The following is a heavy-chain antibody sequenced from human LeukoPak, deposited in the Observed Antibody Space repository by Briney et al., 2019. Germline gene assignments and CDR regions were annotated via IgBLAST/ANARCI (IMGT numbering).Heavy chain of an antibody. J-gene: IGHJ4*02. V-gene: IGHV4-59*01. CDR1: GGSISSYY. D-gene: IGHD3-22*01. Sequence: SETLSLTCTVSGGSISSYYWSWIRQPPGKGLEWIGYIYYSGSTNYNPSLKSRVTISVDTSMNQFSLKLSSVTAADTAVYYCARTMEYYYDSSGYFNYYFDYWGQGTLVTVSS. CDR2: IYYSGST. CDR3: ARTMEYYYDSSGYFNYYFDY.